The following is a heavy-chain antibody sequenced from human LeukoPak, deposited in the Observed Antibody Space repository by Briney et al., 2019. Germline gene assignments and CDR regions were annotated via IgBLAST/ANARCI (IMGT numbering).Heavy chain of an antibody. CDR1: GFTFSSYS. V-gene: IGHV3-21*01. J-gene: IGHJ6*04. Sequence: PGGSLRLSCAASGFTFSSYSMNWVRQAPGKGLEWVSSISTSSSYIYYADSVKGRFTISRDNAKNSLYLQMNSLRAEDTAVYYCAELGITMIGGVWGKGTTVTISS. CDR3: AELGITMIGGV. CDR2: ISTSSSYI. D-gene: IGHD3-10*02.